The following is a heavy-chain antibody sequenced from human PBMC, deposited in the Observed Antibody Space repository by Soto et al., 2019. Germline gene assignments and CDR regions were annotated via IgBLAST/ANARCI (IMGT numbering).Heavy chain of an antibody. D-gene: IGHD6-19*01. CDR3: AGGEAYGWGGMDV. CDR2: IYYSGST. J-gene: IGHJ6*02. Sequence: PSETLSLTCTVSGGSISSYYWSWIRQPPGKGLEWIGYIYYSGSTNYNPSLKSRVTISVDTSKNQFSLKLSSVTAADTAVYYCAGGEAYGWGGMDVWGQGTTVTVSS. V-gene: IGHV4-59*01. CDR1: GGSISSYY.